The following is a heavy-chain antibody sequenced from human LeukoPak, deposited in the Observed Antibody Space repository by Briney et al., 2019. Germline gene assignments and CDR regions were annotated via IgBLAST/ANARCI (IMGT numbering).Heavy chain of an antibody. CDR3: ARRYYYDSSGYYNPLFDY. J-gene: IGHJ4*02. Sequence: GESLKISCKGSGYSFTSYWIGWVRQMPGKGLEWMGIIYPGDSDSRYSPSFQGQVTMSVDKSISTAYLQWSSLKASDTAMYYCARRYYYDSSGYYNPLFDYWGQGTLVTVSS. V-gene: IGHV5-51*01. CDR2: IYPGDSDS. CDR1: GYSFTSYW. D-gene: IGHD3-22*01.